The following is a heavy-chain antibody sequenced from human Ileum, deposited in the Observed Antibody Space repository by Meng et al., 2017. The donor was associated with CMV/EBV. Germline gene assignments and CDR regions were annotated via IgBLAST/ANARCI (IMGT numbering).Heavy chain of an antibody. J-gene: IGHJ4*02. D-gene: IGHD5-18*01. Sequence: QVQMVQYGAEVKKPVASVKLSCKTSGYSLTSYYMHWVRQAPGQGLEWMGIINPDGGRTNYAQKFQGRVTMTRDTSTSTVYMELSSLRSEDTAVYYCAGEMVTAFDYWGQGTLVTVSS. V-gene: IGHV1-46*01. CDR2: INPDGGRT. CDR3: AGEMVTAFDY. CDR1: GYSLTSYY.